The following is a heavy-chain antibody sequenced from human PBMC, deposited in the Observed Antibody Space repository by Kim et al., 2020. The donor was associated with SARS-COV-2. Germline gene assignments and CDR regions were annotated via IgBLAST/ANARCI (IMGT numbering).Heavy chain of an antibody. D-gene: IGHD3-10*01. V-gene: IGHV4-4*07. CDR2: IYTSGST. CDR1: GGSISSYY. Sequence: SETLSLTCTVSGGSISSYYWSWIRQPAGKGLEWIGRIYTSGSTNYNPSLKSRVTMSVDTSKNQFSLKLSSVTAADTAVYYCARGAHITYYYGSGSYLDYWGQGTLVTVSS. J-gene: IGHJ4*02. CDR3: ARGAHITYYYGSGSYLDY.